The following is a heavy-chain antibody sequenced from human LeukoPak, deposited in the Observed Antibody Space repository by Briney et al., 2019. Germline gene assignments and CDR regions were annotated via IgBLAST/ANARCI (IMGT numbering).Heavy chain of an antibody. V-gene: IGHV3-23*01. D-gene: IGHD6-19*01. CDR2: ISGSGGST. Sequence: SGGSLRLSCAASGFTFSSYAMSWVRQAPGKGLEWVSAISGSGGSTYYADSVKGRFTISRDNSKNTLYLQMNSLRAEDTAVYYCAKTVAGTRWFDPWGQGTLVTVSS. CDR3: AKTVAGTRWFDP. J-gene: IGHJ5*02. CDR1: GFTFSSYA.